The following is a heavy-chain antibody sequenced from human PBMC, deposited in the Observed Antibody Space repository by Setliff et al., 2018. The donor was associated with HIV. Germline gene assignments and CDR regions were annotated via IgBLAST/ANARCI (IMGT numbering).Heavy chain of an antibody. CDR1: GHTFSNYD. Sequence: GASVKVSCKASGHTFSNYDVIWVRRATGQGLEWMGWMNPNSGDTGYAQKFQGRVIMTRDTAISTAYMELSSLTSADTAGYYCASGKGVRGVIITGGLDVWGKGTTVTVSS. J-gene: IGHJ6*04. V-gene: IGHV1-8*01. CDR2: MNPNSGDT. CDR3: ASGKGVRGVIITGGLDV. D-gene: IGHD3-10*01.